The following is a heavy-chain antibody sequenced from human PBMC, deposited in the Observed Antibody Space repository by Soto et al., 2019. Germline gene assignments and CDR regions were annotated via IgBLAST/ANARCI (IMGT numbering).Heavy chain of an antibody. CDR1: GFTFDDYG. Sequence: GGSLRLSCAASGFTFDDYGMSWVRQAPGKGLEWVSGINWSSTNTGYRSSVKGRFTISRDNAKNSLYLQMNSLRAEDTALYYCARKPGYNYDSSGYYYDYWGQGTLVTVSS. D-gene: IGHD3-22*01. V-gene: IGHV3-20*04. CDR3: ARKPGYNYDSSGYYYDY. CDR2: INWSSTNT. J-gene: IGHJ4*02.